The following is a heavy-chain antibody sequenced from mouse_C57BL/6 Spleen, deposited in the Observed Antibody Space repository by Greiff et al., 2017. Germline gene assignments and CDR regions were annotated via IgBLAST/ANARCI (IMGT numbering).Heavy chain of an antibody. J-gene: IGHJ3*01. CDR1: GFSFNTYA. CDR3: VIYDYDVFAY. V-gene: IGHV10-1*01. D-gene: IGHD2-4*01. Sequence: VQLQQSGGGLVQPKGSLKLSCAASGFSFNTYAMNWVRQAPGKGLEWVARIRSKSNNYATYYADSVKDRFTISRDDSESMLYLQMNNFKTEDTAMYYCVIYDYDVFAYWGQGTLVTVSA. CDR2: IRSKSNNYAT.